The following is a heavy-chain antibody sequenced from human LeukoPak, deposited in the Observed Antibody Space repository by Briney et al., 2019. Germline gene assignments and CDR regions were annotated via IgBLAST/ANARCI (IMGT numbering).Heavy chain of an antibody. CDR1: GFMFSSYW. CDR2: IRQDGGEG. J-gene: IGHJ4*02. V-gene: IGHV3-7*03. D-gene: IGHD3-16*01. Sequence: PGGSLRLSCAASGFMFSSYWMTWVRQAPGKGLEWVANIRQDGGEGYYVDSVKGRFTISRDNSKNTLYLQMNSLGVKDTAIYYCAKGSGGGRPYYFDFWGQGALVTVSS. CDR3: AKGSGGGRPYYFDF.